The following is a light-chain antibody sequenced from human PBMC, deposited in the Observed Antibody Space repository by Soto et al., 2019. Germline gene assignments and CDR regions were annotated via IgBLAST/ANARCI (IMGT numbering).Light chain of an antibody. CDR3: AAWDDSLSGVV. Sequence: QSVLTQPPSASGTPGQRVTISCSGSSSNIGSNTVNWYQQLPGTAPKLLIYSDNQRPSGVPDRFSGSKSGTSASLAISALQSEDEADYYCAAWDDSLSGVVFGGGTKLTVL. CDR2: SDN. CDR1: SSNIGSNT. V-gene: IGLV1-44*01. J-gene: IGLJ2*01.